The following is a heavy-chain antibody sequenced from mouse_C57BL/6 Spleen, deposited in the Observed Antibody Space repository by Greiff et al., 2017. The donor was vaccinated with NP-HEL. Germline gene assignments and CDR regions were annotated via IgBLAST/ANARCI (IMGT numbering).Heavy chain of an antibody. D-gene: IGHD1-1*01. CDR3: ARQDLITTVVSFDY. CDR1: GYAFSSSW. J-gene: IGHJ2*01. V-gene: IGHV1-82*01. CDR2: IYPGDGDT. Sequence: VQLQQSGPELVKPGASVKISCKASGYAFSSSWMNWVKQRPGKGLEWIGRIYPGDGDTNYNGKFKGKSTLTADKSSSTAYIQLSSLTSEDSAVYFCARQDLITTVVSFDYWGQGTTLTVSS.